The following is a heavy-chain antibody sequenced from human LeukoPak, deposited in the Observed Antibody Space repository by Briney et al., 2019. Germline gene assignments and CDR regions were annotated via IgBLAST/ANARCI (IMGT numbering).Heavy chain of an antibody. J-gene: IGHJ4*02. Sequence: GGSLRLSCAASGFTFSSYGMHWVRQAPGKGLEWVAVIWYDGSNKYYADSVKGRFTISRDNSKNTLYLQMNSLRAEDTAVYYCAKEGSVNDFWGERFDYWGQGTLVTVSS. CDR3: AKEGSVNDFWGERFDY. D-gene: IGHD3-3*01. CDR1: GFTFSSYG. CDR2: IWYDGSNK. V-gene: IGHV3-30*02.